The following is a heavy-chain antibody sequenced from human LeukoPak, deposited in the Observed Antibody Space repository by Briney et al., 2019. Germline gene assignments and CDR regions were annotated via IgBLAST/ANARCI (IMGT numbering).Heavy chain of an antibody. CDR3: ARESWRGYFDP. D-gene: IGHD3-10*01. Sequence: SETLSLTCTVSGGSISSYYWSWIRQPPGKGLEWIGYIYYSGSTNYNPSLKSRVTMSVDTSKNQFSLKLNSVIAADTAVYYCARESWRGYFDPWGQGTLVTVSS. CDR2: IYYSGST. J-gene: IGHJ4*02. V-gene: IGHV4-59*12. CDR1: GGSISSYY.